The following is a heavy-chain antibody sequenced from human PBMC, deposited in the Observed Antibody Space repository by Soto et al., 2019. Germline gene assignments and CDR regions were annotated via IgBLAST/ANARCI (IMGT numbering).Heavy chain of an antibody. CDR2: IYYSGST. D-gene: IGHD2-15*01. CDR3: ARPRVVAATVAFDI. J-gene: IGHJ3*02. V-gene: IGHV4-39*01. Sequence: SETLSLTCTVSGGSISSSSYYWGWIRQPPGKGLEWIGSIYYSGSTYYNPSLKSRVTISVDTSKNQFSLKLSSVTAADTAVYYCARPRVVAATVAFDIWGQGTMVTVSS. CDR1: GGSISSSSYY.